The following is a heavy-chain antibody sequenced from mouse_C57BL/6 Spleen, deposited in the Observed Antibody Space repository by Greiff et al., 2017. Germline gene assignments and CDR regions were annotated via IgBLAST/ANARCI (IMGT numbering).Heavy chain of an antibody. CDR3: ARWGYGSSPWFAY. CDR2: INPSNGGT. CDR1: GYTFTDYN. D-gene: IGHD1-1*01. Sequence: EVQLQQSGPELVKPGASVKIPCKASGYTFTDYNMDWVKQSHGKSLEWIGDINPSNGGTIYNQKFKGKATLTVDKSSSTAYMELRSLTSEDTAVYYCARWGYGSSPWFAYWGQGTLVTVSA. J-gene: IGHJ3*01. V-gene: IGHV1-18*01.